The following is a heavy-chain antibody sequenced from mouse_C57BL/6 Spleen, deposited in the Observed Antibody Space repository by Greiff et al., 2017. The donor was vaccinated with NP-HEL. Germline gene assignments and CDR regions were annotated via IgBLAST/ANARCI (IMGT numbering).Heavy chain of an antibody. D-gene: IGHD4-1*01. V-gene: IGHV1-64*01. CDR3: ARGGGTFDY. CDR1: GYTFTSYW. Sequence: QVQLQQPGAELVKPGASVKLSCKASGYTFTSYWMHWVKQRPGQGLEWIGMINPNSGSTNYNEKFKSKATLTVDKSSSTAYTQLSSLTSEDSAVYYCARGGGTFDYWGQGTTLTVSS. CDR2: INPNSGST. J-gene: IGHJ2*01.